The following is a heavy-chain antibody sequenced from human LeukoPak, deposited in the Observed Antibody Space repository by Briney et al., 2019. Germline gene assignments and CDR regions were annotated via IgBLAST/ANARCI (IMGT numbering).Heavy chain of an antibody. Sequence: SETLSLTCTVSGGSISSGSYYWSWIRQPAGRGLEWVGRIYSSGSTNYNPSLKIRLTISVDTSKPQFSLKLSSVTAADTAVYYCARVPLYDFWSGYLPPYYYMDVWGKGTTVTVSS. CDR2: IYSSGST. CDR1: GGSISSGSYY. J-gene: IGHJ6*03. V-gene: IGHV4-61*02. D-gene: IGHD3-3*01. CDR3: ARVPLYDFWSGYLPPYYYMDV.